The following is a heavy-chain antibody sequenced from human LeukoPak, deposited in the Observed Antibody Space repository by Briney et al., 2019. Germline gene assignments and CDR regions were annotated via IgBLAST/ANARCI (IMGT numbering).Heavy chain of an antibody. Sequence: SVKVSCKASGGTFSSYAISWVRQAPGQGLEWMGGIIPIFGTANYAQKFQGRVTITADESTSTAYMELSSLRSEDTAVYYRARVGDYGSGSYFFDYWGQGTLVTVSS. CDR1: GGTFSSYA. V-gene: IGHV1-69*13. D-gene: IGHD3-10*01. CDR2: IIPIFGTA. CDR3: ARVGDYGSGSYFFDY. J-gene: IGHJ4*02.